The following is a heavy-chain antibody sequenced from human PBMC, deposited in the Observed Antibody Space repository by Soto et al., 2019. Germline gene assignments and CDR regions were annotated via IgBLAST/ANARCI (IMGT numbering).Heavy chain of an antibody. CDR1: GYSFTNYW. D-gene: IGHD2-21*02. CDR3: ARVTVIPNVWFDP. CDR2: IYPGDSDT. V-gene: IGHV5-51*01. J-gene: IGHJ5*02. Sequence: RGESLKISCKASGYSFTNYWIGWVRQMPGKGLGWMGIIYPGDSDTRYSPSFQAQVTISXVXXXXTXYXQXXXLEAXDTAMDYCARVTVIPNVWFDPWGQGTLVTVSS.